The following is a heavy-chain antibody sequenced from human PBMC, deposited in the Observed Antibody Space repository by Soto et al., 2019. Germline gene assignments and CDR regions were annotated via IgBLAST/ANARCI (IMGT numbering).Heavy chain of an antibody. CDR1: GYTLTELS. Sequence: ASVKVSCKVSGYTLTELSMHWVRQAPGKGLEWMGGFDPEDGETIYAQKFQGRVTMTEDTSTDTAYMELSSLRSEDTAVYYCATVGVDYYGSGSPFDYWGQGTLVTVSS. CDR3: ATVGVDYYGSGSPFDY. V-gene: IGHV1-24*01. J-gene: IGHJ4*02. D-gene: IGHD3-10*01. CDR2: FDPEDGET.